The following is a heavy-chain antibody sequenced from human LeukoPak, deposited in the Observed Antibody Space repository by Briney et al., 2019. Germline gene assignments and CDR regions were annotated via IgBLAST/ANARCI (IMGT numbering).Heavy chain of an antibody. CDR2: ISGSGATI. J-gene: IGHJ4*02. D-gene: IGHD3-9*01. Sequence: PGGSLRLSCAASGFTFSDYYMTWIRQAPGKGLEWVSYISGSGATIYYADSVKGRYTISRDNAKTSLYLQMNSLRAEDTAVYYCARSRYDILTGYQDYWGQGTLVTVSS. CDR3: ARSRYDILTGYQDY. V-gene: IGHV3-11*04. CDR1: GFTFSDYY.